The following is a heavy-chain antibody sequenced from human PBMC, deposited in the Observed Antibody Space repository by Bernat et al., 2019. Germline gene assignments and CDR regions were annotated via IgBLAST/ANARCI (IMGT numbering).Heavy chain of an antibody. CDR3: ARDALRSVYYYYYGMDV. D-gene: IGHD4-17*01. V-gene: IGHV3-30*04. Sequence: QVQLVESGGGVVQPGRSLRLSCAASGFTFSSYAMHWVRQAPGKGLEWVAVISYDGRNKYYADTVKGRFTISRDNTKDTLYLQMNSLRAEDTAVYYCARDALRSVYYYYYGMDVWGQGTTATVSS. J-gene: IGHJ6*02. CDR1: GFTFSSYA. CDR2: ISYDGRNK.